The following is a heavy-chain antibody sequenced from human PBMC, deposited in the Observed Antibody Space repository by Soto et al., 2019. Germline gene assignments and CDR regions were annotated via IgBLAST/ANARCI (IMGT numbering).Heavy chain of an antibody. V-gene: IGHV4-34*01. D-gene: IGHD1-26*01. CDR3: ARLKKIGSPTHYYYYYGMDV. CDR2: IHHSGST. Sequence: KPSETLSLTCVVYGGSFIGYYWRWIRQPPGKGLEWIGEIHHSGSTNYSPSLESRVTISIDTSKNQLSLNLNSVTAADTAVYYCARLKKIGSPTHYYYYYGMDVWGQGATVTVSS. J-gene: IGHJ6*02. CDR1: GGSFIGYY.